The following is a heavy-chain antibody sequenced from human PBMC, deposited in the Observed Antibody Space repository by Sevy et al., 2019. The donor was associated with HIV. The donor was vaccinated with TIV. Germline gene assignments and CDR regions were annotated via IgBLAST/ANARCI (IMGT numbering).Heavy chain of an antibody. Sequence: GGSLTLSCEVSGFTFGYFAMSWVRQAPGKGLEWVSGISPNGATSHYAASVRGRVTISRDNSKNRMYLQMSSLRAEDTAQYYCAKDTSGWYDALDQWGQGTLVTVSS. D-gene: IGHD6-19*01. CDR3: AKDTSGWYDALDQ. CDR2: ISPNGATS. CDR1: GFTFGYFA. V-gene: IGHV3-23*01. J-gene: IGHJ4*02.